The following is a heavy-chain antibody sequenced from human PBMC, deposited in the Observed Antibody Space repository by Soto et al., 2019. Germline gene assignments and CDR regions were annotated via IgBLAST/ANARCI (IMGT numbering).Heavy chain of an antibody. CDR3: EKGAKHRGGMDV. J-gene: IGHJ6*02. CDR2: ISWDGGST. V-gene: IGHV3-43*01. Sequence: GGSLRLSCAASGFTFDDYTMHWVRQAPGKGLEWVSLISWDGGSTYYADSVKGRFTISRDNSKNSLYLQMNSLRTEDTALYYFEKGAKHRGGMDVWGQGTTVTVS. CDR1: GFTFDDYT.